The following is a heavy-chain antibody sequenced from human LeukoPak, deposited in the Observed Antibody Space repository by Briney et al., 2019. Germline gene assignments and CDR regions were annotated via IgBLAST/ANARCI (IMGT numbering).Heavy chain of an antibody. V-gene: IGHV1-2*02. Sequence: ASVKVSCKASGYTFTSYAMHWVRQAPGQRLEWMGWINPNSGGTNYAQKFQGRVTMTRDTSISTAYMELSTLRSDDTAVYYCAREHCSSTSCYNWFDPWGQGTLVTVSS. D-gene: IGHD2-2*01. J-gene: IGHJ5*02. CDR2: INPNSGGT. CDR1: GYTFTSYA. CDR3: AREHCSSTSCYNWFDP.